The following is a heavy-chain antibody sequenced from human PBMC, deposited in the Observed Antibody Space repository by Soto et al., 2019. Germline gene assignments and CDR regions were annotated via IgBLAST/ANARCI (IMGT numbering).Heavy chain of an antibody. D-gene: IGHD6-19*01. J-gene: IGHJ4*02. CDR3: ARQRHIAVAGTFDY. Sequence: QLQLQESGPGLVKPSETLSLTCTVSGGSISSNNYYWGWIRQPPGKGLEWIGSIYYSGSTYYNPSLQSRVTISVDTSKNQFSLRLSSVTAADTTVYYCARQRHIAVAGTFDYWGQGTLVTVSS. CDR2: IYYSGST. V-gene: IGHV4-39*01. CDR1: GGSISSNNYY.